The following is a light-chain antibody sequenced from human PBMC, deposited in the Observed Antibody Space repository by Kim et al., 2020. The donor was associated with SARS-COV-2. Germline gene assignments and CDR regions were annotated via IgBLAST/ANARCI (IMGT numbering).Light chain of an antibody. J-gene: IGLJ3*02. CDR3: AVYDDSLSGPV. CDR2: NDD. Sequence: GQRVTISCSGSSSNVGSNTVNWYQQVPGTAPKLLIYNDDERPSGVPDRLSGSRSGTSASLAISGLQSEDEADYFCAVYDDSLSGPVFGGGTQLTVL. V-gene: IGLV1-44*01. CDR1: SSNVGSNT.